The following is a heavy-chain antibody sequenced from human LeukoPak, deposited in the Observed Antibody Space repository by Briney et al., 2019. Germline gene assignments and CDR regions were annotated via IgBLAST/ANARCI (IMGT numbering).Heavy chain of an antibody. CDR2: ITGSGSTT. V-gene: IGHV3-23*01. Sequence: PGGSLRLSCAASGFTFSTYAMNWVRQAPGKGLEWVSAITGSGSTTYYAESVRGRFTISRDNSKNTLCLQMNSLRAEDTAVYFCAKAWYGAYIDDYWGQGTLVTVSS. CDR1: GFTFSTYA. CDR3: AKAWYGAYIDDY. D-gene: IGHD4-17*01. J-gene: IGHJ4*02.